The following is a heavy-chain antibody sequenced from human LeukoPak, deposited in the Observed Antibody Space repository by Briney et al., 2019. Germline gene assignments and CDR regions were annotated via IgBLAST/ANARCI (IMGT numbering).Heavy chain of an antibody. CDR2: IYYSGNT. CDR3: ARRDPYSRRVDH. V-gene: IGHV4-59*01. CDR1: GGSISGYY. Sequence: SETLSLTCTVSGGSISGYYWSWIRQPPGKGLEWIGYIYYSGNTNYNPSLKSRVTISVDTSKNKFSLKLSSVTAADTAVYYCARRDPYSRRVDHWGQGTLVTVFS. D-gene: IGHD6-13*01. J-gene: IGHJ4*02.